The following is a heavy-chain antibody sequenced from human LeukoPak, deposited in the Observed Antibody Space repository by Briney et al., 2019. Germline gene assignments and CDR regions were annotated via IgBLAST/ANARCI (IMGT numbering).Heavy chain of an antibody. J-gene: IGHJ4*02. D-gene: IGHD2-2*01. Sequence: PGGSLRLSCAASGFTFSSYAMSWVRQAPGKGLEWVSAISGSGGNTYSADSVKGRFTISRDSSKNTLFLQMNSLRAEDTAVYYCAIDSRSTWHLDYWGQGTLVTVSS. CDR2: ISGSGGNT. CDR3: AIDSRSTWHLDY. CDR1: GFTFSSYA. V-gene: IGHV3-23*01.